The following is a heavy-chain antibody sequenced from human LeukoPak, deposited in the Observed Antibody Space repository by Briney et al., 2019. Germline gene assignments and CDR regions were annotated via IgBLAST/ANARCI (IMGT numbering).Heavy chain of an antibody. CDR2: IKSKTDGGTT. CDR1: GFTFSTYA. CDR3: TTGLGYCSGGSCYSIEYFQH. Sequence: GGSLRLSCAASGFTFSTYAMSWVRQAPGKGLEWVGRIKSKTDGGTTDYAAPVKGRFTISRDDSKNTLYLQMNSLKTEDTAVYYCTTGLGYCSGGSCYSIEYFQHWGQGTLVTVSS. D-gene: IGHD2-15*01. J-gene: IGHJ1*01. V-gene: IGHV3-15*01.